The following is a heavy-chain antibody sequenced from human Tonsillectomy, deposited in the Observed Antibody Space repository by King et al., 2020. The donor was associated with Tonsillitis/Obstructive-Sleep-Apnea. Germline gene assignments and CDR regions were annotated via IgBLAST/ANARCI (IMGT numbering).Heavy chain of an antibody. CDR3: AKDMGQTGYYYYYYYMDV. D-gene: IGHD3-10*01. CDR2: ISYDGSNK. V-gene: IGHV3-30*18. J-gene: IGHJ6*03. Sequence: VQLVESGGGVVQPGRSLRLSCAASGFTFSSYGMHWVRQAPGKGLEWVAVISYDGSNKHYADSVKGRFTISRDNSKSTLYLQMNSLRAEDTAVYYCAKDMGQTGYYYYYYYMDVWGKGTTVTVSS. CDR1: GFTFSSYG.